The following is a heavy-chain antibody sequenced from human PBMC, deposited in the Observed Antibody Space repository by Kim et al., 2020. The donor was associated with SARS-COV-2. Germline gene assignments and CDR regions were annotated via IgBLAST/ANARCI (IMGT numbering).Heavy chain of an antibody. D-gene: IGHD6-19*01. CDR1: GFTFSSYA. Sequence: GGSLRLSCAASGFTFSSYAMHWVRQAPGKGLEWVAVISYDGSNKYYADSVKGRFTISRDNSKNTLYLQMNSLRAEDTAVYYCARAGGYSSGWEYFDYWGQGTLVTVSS. CDR3: ARAGGYSSGWEYFDY. J-gene: IGHJ4*02. CDR2: ISYDGSNK. V-gene: IGHV3-30*04.